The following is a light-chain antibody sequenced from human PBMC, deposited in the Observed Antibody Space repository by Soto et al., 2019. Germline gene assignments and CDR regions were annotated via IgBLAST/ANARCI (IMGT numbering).Light chain of an antibody. CDR3: SSYTSSSTLRV. Sequence: QSALTQPASVSGSPGQSITISCTGTSSDVGGYNYVSWYQQHPGKAPKLMIYDVSNRPSGGSNRFSGSKSGNTASLTISGLQAEDEADYSCSSYTSSSTLRVFGGGTKLTVL. J-gene: IGLJ2*01. CDR1: SSDVGGYNY. V-gene: IGLV2-14*01. CDR2: DVS.